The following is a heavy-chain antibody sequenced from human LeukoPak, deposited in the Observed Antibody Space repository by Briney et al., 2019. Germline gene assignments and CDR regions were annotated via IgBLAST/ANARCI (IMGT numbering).Heavy chain of an antibody. J-gene: IGHJ4*02. CDR1: GFTVSSNY. D-gene: IGHD2-2*01. CDR2: IYSGGST. V-gene: IGHV3-66*01. Sequence: GGSLRLSRAASGFTVSSNYMSWVRQAPGKGLEWVSVIYSGGSTYYADSVKGRFTISRDNSKNTLYLQMNSLRAEDTAVYYCASRTYCSSTSCYNLDVWGQGTLVTVSS. CDR3: ASRTYCSSTSCYNLDV.